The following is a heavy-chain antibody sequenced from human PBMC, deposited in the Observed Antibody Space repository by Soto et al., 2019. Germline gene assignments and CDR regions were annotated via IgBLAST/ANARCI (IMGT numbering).Heavy chain of an antibody. J-gene: IGHJ2*01. D-gene: IGHD2-2*01. CDR1: GFTFSSYG. Sequence: QVQLVESGGGVVQPGRSLRLSCAASGFTFSSYGMHWVRQAPGKGLEWVAVISYDGSNKYYADSVKGRFTISRDNSKNTLYLQMNSLRAEDTAVYYCAKDGAWGRVVPAARDWYFDLWGRGTLVTVSS. CDR3: AKDGAWGRVVPAARDWYFDL. CDR2: ISYDGSNK. V-gene: IGHV3-30*18.